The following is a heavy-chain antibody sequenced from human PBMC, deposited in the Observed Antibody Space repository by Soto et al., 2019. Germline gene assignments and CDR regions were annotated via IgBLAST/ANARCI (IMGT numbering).Heavy chain of an antibody. V-gene: IGHV1-3*01. Sequence: QVQLVQSGAEVKKPGASVKVSCKASGYTFTNSAIHWVRQAPGQRLGWMGWINADNGNTKFSQNFQGRVSITRDTFATTACMELTSLRSEDTAVYVCAGGRGYSRYVHYFDYWGQGTLVTVSS. J-gene: IGHJ4*02. CDR1: GYTFTNSA. D-gene: IGHD5-12*01. CDR3: AGGRGYSRYVHYFDY. CDR2: INADNGNT.